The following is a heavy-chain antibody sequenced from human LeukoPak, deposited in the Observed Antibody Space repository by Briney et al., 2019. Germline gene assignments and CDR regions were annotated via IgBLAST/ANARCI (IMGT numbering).Heavy chain of an antibody. V-gene: IGHV4-34*01. J-gene: IGHJ4*02. CDR2: TYDSGST. Sequence: SETLSLTCAVYGGSFSDYYWSWIRQPPGKGLEWIGDTYDSGSTNYNSSLKSRVTISLDTSKNQFSLKLSSVTAADTAVYYCARHLIRYFVRVFDYWGQGPLVTVSS. D-gene: IGHD3-9*01. CDR3: ARHLIRYFVRVFDY. CDR1: GGSFSDYY.